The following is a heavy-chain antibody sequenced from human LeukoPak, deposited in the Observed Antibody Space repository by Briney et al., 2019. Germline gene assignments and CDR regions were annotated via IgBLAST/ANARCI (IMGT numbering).Heavy chain of an antibody. V-gene: IGHV3-21*01. CDR3: ARDSVEMATID. CDR1: GFTFSSYS. Sequence: GGSLRLSCAASGFTFSSYSMNWVRQAPGKGLEWVSSISSSSSYIYYADSVKGRFTISRDNAKNSLYLQMNSLRAEDTAVYYCARDSVEMATIDWGQGTLVTVSS. CDR2: ISSSSSYI. J-gene: IGHJ4*02. D-gene: IGHD5-24*01.